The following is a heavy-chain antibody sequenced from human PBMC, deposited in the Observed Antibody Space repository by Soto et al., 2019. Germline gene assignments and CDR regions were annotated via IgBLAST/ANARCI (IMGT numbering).Heavy chain of an antibody. CDR3: ATLGATPSTY. V-gene: IGHV4-59*01. J-gene: IGHJ4*02. CDR1: GALFANYF. Sequence: SETLSLTWTVSGALFANYFWSWVRQPPGKGLEWIGYIHYRGSVNYNPSLKSRLTMSVDTSKNQFSLKLNSVTAADTAVYYCATLGATPSTYWGQGTLVTVSS. CDR2: IHYRGSV. D-gene: IGHD1-26*01.